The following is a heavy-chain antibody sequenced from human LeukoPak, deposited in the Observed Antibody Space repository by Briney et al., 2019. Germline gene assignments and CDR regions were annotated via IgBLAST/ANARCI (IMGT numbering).Heavy chain of an antibody. CDR3: VGRDFDY. D-gene: IGHD1-26*01. Sequence: SETLSLTCTVSGGSISSGVYYWTWIRQPAGKGLEWIGQIYTSGTTNYNPSLKSRVTIPLDTSKNQFSLKLSSVTAADTAFYYCVGRDFDYWGQGTLVTVSS. J-gene: IGHJ4*02. V-gene: IGHV4-61*09. CDR2: IYTSGTT. CDR1: GGSISSGVYY.